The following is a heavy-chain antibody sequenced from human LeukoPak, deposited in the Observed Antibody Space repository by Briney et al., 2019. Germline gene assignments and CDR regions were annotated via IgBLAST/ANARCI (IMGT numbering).Heavy chain of an antibody. CDR3: ARVGGPTNFDI. V-gene: IGHV1-46*01. CDR2: INPSGGST. D-gene: IGHD2-8*01. Sequence: ASVKVSCKASGYTFTSYGISWVRQAPGQGLEWMGIINPSGGSTSYAQKFQGRVTMTRDMSTSTVYMELSSLRSEDTAVYYCARVGGPTNFDIWGQGTMVTVSS. J-gene: IGHJ3*02. CDR1: GYTFTSYG.